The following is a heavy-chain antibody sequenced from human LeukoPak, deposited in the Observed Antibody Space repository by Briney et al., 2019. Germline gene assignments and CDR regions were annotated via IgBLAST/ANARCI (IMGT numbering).Heavy chain of an antibody. CDR1: GLTFSDSG. CDR2: ISDSGITK. D-gene: IGHD4-17*01. Sequence: PGGSLRLSCFGSGLTFSDSGMSWLRQAPGKGLEWVSAISDSGITKYYAESVRGRFSISRDNSNNTLYLQMTGLRAEDTAVYFCAKFPLRYGHYVNVFDPWGQGTLVTVSS. V-gene: IGHV3-23*01. J-gene: IGHJ5*02. CDR3: AKFPLRYGHYVNVFDP.